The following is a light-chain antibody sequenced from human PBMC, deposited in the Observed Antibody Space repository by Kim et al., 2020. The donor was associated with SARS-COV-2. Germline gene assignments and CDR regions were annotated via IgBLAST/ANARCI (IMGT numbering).Light chain of an antibody. V-gene: IGKV1D-12*01. J-gene: IGKJ2*01. Sequence: SGSGGDRVTITCRASQDIKKWLAWYQQKPGTAPKLLIYEASNLQSGVPSRFSGSGSGTDFTLSISSLQPEDFATYYCQQSNSFPYTFGQGTKLEI. CDR2: EAS. CDR1: QDIKKW. CDR3: QQSNSFPYT.